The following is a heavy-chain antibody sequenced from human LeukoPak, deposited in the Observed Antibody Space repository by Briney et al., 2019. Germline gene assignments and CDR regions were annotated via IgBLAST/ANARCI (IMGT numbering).Heavy chain of an antibody. CDR1: GGSISSYY. CDR3: ARGADYDFWSGYPDV. CDR2: IYYSGST. Sequence: SETLSLTCTVSGGSISSYYWSWIRQPPGKGLEWIGYIYYSGSTNYNPSLKSRVTISVDTSKNQFSLKLSSVTAADTAVYYCARGADYDFWSGYPDVWGKGTTVTVSS. J-gene: IGHJ6*04. D-gene: IGHD3-3*01. V-gene: IGHV4-59*12.